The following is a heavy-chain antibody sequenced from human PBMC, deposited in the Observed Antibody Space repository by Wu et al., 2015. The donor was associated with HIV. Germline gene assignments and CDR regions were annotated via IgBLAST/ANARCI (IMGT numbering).Heavy chain of an antibody. CDR3: ARDRGGYCSSTSCSQFDY. D-gene: IGHD2-2*01. CDR2: IIPIFGTA. CDR1: GGTFSSYA. J-gene: IGHJ4*02. Sequence: QVQLVQSGAEVKKPGSSVKVSCKASGGTFSSYAISWVRQAPGQGLEWMGGIIPIFGTANYAQKFQGRVTITADESTSTAYMELSSLRSEDTAVYYCARDRGGYCSSTSCSQFDYWGQGTLVTVSS. V-gene: IGHV1-69*12.